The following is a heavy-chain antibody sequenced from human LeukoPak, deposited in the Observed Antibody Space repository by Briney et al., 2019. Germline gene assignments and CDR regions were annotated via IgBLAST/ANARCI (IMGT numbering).Heavy chain of an antibody. CDR3: ARGSLDQAIGRRYYYYGMDV. CDR1: GFTFSNYV. CDR2: ISYDGSNK. J-gene: IGHJ6*02. D-gene: IGHD2-2*02. Sequence: GGSLRLSCVASGFTFSNYVMQWVRQAPGRGLWWVSVISYDGSNKYYADSVKGRFTISTDNYKNTLYLQINSLRDEDTAVYYCARGSLDQAIGRRYYYYGMDVWGQGTTVTVSS. V-gene: IGHV3-30*03.